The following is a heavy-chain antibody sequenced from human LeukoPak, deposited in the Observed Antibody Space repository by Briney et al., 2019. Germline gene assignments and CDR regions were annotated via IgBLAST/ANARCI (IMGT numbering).Heavy chain of an antibody. CDR2: INPNNGGT. CDR3: ARDGTRTDDY. J-gene: IGHJ4*02. V-gene: IGHV1-2*02. Sequence: GASVKVSCKTSGYTFTGYYIHWVRQAPGQGLEWMGWINPNNGGTNYAQKFQGRVTMTRDTSISTAYMELTRLRSDDTAVYYCARDGTRTDDYWGQGTLVTVSS. D-gene: IGHD1-1*01. CDR1: GYTFTGYY.